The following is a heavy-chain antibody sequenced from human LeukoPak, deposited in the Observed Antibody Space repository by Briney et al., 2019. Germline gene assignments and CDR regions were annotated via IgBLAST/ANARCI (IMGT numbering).Heavy chain of an antibody. J-gene: IGHJ6*04. CDR1: GYTFTGYY. Sequence: GASVKISCKASGYTFTGYYMHWVRQAPGQGLEWMGGIIPIFGTANYAQKFQGRVTITADKSTSTAYMELSSLRSEDTAVYYCARDREYCSSTSCHSTYYYYYGMDVWGKGTTVTVSS. CDR3: ARDREYCSSTSCHSTYYYYYGMDV. D-gene: IGHD2-2*02. CDR2: IIPIFGTA. V-gene: IGHV1-69*06.